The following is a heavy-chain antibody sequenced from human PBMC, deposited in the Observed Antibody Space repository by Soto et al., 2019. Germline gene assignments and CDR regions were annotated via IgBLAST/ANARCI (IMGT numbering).Heavy chain of an antibody. V-gene: IGHV4-30-4*01. J-gene: IGHJ5*02. D-gene: IGHD6-6*01. CDR3: AREYSSSINWFDP. CDR2: IYYSGST. Sequence: PSETLSLTCTVSGGSISSGDYYWSWIRQPPGKGLEWIGYIYYSGSTYYNPSLKSRVTISVDTSKNQFSLKLSSVTAADTAVYYCAREYSSSINWFDPWGQGTLVTAPQ. CDR1: GGSISSGDYY.